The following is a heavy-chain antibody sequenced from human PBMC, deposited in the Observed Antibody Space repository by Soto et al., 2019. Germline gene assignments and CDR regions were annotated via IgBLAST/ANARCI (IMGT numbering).Heavy chain of an antibody. V-gene: IGHV2-5*02. D-gene: IGHD3-9*01. Sequence: QITLKESGPTLVKPTQTLTLTCSFSGFSLSTSGVGVGWIRQPPGKALEWLALIYWGDDRRYSPSLKSRVTVTKATSNNQVVLTMINMDPVDTATYYCAHNKEADWLHLDYWGQGILVTVSS. CDR2: IYWGDDR. CDR3: AHNKEADWLHLDY. J-gene: IGHJ4*02. CDR1: GFSLSTSGVG.